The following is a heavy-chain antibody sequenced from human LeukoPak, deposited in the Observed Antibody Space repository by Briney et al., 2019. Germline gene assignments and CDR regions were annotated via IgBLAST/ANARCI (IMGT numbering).Heavy chain of an antibody. CDR2: INHSGST. D-gene: IGHD1-20*01. Sequence: PSETLSLTCAVYGGSFSGYYWSWIRQPPGKGLEWIGEINHSGSTNYNPSLKSRVTISVDTSKNQFSLKLSSVTAADTAVYYCARGRRNWSLWGGHHFDYWGQGTLVTVSS. CDR1: GGSFSGYY. V-gene: IGHV4-34*01. CDR3: ARGRRNWSLWGGHHFDY. J-gene: IGHJ4*02.